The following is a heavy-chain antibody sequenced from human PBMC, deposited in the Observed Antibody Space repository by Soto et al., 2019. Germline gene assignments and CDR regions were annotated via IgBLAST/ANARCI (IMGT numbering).Heavy chain of an antibody. J-gene: IGHJ4*02. CDR2: ISGSGGST. Sequence: EVQLLESGGGLVQPGGSLRLSCAASGFTFSSYAMRWVRQAPGKGLAWVSAISGSGGSTYYADAVKGRFTISRDNSKNTRYLQMNSLSAEDTAVYYCARRGSGRYYDYWGQGTLVTVSS. V-gene: IGHV3-23*01. CDR1: GFTFSSYA. CDR3: ARRGSGRYYDY. D-gene: IGHD1-26*01.